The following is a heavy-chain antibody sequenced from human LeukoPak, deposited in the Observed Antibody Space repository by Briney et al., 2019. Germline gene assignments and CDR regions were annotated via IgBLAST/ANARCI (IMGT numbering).Heavy chain of an antibody. CDR3: VRGVGVSRFNYLDS. D-gene: IGHD6-13*01. J-gene: IGHJ4*02. CDR1: GFTFSSFG. CDR2: IWYDASNK. Sequence: GGSLRLSCAASGFTFSSFGMHWVRQAPGKGLESVAVIWYDASNKYYADSVKGRFTISRDNSKNTLYLQMNSLRDDDTAVYYCVRGVGVSRFNYLDSWGQGTLVIVSS. V-gene: IGHV3-33*01.